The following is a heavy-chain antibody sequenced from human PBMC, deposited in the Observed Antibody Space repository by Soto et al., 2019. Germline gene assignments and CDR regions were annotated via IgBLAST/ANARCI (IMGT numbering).Heavy chain of an antibody. V-gene: IGHV1-69*01. D-gene: IGHD1-1*01. J-gene: IGHJ6*02. CDR1: GGTFSSYA. Sequence: QVQLVQSGAEVKKPASSVKVSCKASGGTFSSYAISWVRQAPGQGLEWMGGIIPIFGTANYAQKCQGRVTITADESTSTAYMELSSLRSEDTAVYYCAERTTKRDYYYCGMGVWGQGTTVTVSS. CDR3: AERTTKRDYYYCGMGV. CDR2: IIPIFGTA.